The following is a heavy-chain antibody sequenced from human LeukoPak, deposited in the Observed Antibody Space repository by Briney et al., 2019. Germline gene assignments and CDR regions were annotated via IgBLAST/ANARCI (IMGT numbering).Heavy chain of an antibody. CDR1: GGSISSYY. CDR2: IHHSGTT. D-gene: IGHD3-10*02. V-gene: IGHV4-59*12. Sequence: PSETLPLTCTVSGGSISSYYWSWIRQPPGKGLEWIGEIHHSGTTHYNPSLKTRVTISVDNSKNQFSLKLTSMTAADTAVYFCARVFGGANWGQGTLVTVSS. J-gene: IGHJ4*02. CDR3: ARVFGGAN.